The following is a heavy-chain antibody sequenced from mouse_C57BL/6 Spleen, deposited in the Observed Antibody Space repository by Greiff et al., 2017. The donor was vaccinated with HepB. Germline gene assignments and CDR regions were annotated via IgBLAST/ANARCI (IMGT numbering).Heavy chain of an antibody. V-gene: IGHV1-55*01. J-gene: IGHJ2*01. D-gene: IGHD3-2*02. Sequence: QVHVKQPGAELVKPGASVKMSCKASGYTFTSYWITWVKQRPGQGLEWIGDIYPGSGSTNYNEKFKSKATLTVDTSSSTAYMQLSSLTSEDSAVYYCARSGGNFDYWGQGTTLTVSS. CDR1: GYTFTSYW. CDR2: IYPGSGST. CDR3: ARSGGNFDY.